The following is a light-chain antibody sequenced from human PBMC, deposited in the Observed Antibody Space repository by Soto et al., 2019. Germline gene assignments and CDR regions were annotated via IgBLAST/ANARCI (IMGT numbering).Light chain of an antibody. V-gene: IGKV3-20*01. CDR1: QSITNNY. CDR3: QQYGYLVT. CDR2: GAS. J-gene: IGKJ4*01. Sequence: EIVLTQSPGTLSLSPGERATLSCRASQSITNNYLAWYQQKPGRAHRLLIYGASSRATGLPDRFSGSGSGTDFTLTSSRLEPEDFSMYYCQQYGYLVTFGGGTKVEIK.